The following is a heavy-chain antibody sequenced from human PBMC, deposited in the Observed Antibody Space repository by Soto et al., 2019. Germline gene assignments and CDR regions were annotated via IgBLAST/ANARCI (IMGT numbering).Heavy chain of an antibody. CDR3: ARGGGEGFHY. CDR1: GYTFTSYA. CDR2: INAGNCNT. J-gene: IGHJ4*02. V-gene: IGHV1-3*01. D-gene: IGHD3-10*01. Sequence: QVQLVQSGAEVKKPGASVKVSCKASGYTFTSYAMHWVRQAPGQRPEWMGWINAGNCNTKYSQKFQARVTITRDTSASKAYMGMSSLRSEHTAVYCCARGGGEGFHYWGQGTLVTVT.